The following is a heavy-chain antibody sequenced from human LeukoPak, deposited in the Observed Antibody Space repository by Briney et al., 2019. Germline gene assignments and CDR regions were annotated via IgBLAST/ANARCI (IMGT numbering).Heavy chain of an antibody. CDR1: GFTFSDYY. J-gene: IGHJ5*02. CDR3: ARQSTAWFDP. D-gene: IGHD1-26*01. V-gene: IGHV3-74*01. Sequence: PGGSLRLSCAASGFTFSDYYIHWICQAPGKGLEWVSRIRGDASASTYADSVKGRFTISRDNAKSMLYLQMNNLRAEDTAVYYCARQSTAWFDPWGQGTLVTVSS. CDR2: IRGDASAS.